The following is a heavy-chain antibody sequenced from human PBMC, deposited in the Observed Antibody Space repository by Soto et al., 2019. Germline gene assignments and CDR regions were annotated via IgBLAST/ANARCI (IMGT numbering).Heavy chain of an antibody. Sequence: GGSLRLSCAASGFTFCSYGMHWVRQAPGKGLEWVAVISYDGSNKYYADSVKGRFTISRDNSKNTLYLQMNSLRAEDTAVYYCAKEAVATRNYYGMDVWGQGATVTVSS. CDR1: GFTFCSYG. D-gene: IGHD5-12*01. V-gene: IGHV3-30*18. CDR3: AKEAVATRNYYGMDV. CDR2: ISYDGSNK. J-gene: IGHJ6*02.